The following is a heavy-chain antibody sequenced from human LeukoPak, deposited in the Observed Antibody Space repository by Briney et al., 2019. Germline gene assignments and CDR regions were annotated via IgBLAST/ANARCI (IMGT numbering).Heavy chain of an antibody. CDR3: ARGDAMVTSSLDY. J-gene: IGHJ4*02. Sequence: SETLSLTCAVYGGSFGGYYWSWIRQPPGKGLEWIGEINHSGSTNYNPSLKSRVTISVDTSKNQFSLKLSSVTAADTAVYYCARGDAMVTSSLDYWGQGTLVTVSS. V-gene: IGHV4-34*01. CDR2: INHSGST. CDR1: GGSFGGYY. D-gene: IGHD5-18*01.